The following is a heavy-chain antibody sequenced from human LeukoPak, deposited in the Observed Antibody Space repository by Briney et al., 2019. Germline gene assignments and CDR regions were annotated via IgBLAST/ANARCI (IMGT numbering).Heavy chain of an antibody. CDR2: IYNSGST. CDR1: GASISNVDFY. D-gene: IGHD5-24*01. V-gene: IGHV4-30-4*08. CDR3: ARERRDGYSYFDY. Sequence: PSETLSLTCTVSGASISNVDFYWTWIRQAPGKGLEWIGYIYNSGSTHFNPSLKSRVTMSDDTSKNQFSLKLSSVTAADTAVYYCARERRDGYSYFDYWGQGTLVTVSS. J-gene: IGHJ4*02.